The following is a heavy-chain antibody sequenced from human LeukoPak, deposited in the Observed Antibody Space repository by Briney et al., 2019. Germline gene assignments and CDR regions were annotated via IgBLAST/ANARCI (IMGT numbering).Heavy chain of an antibody. J-gene: IGHJ6*03. V-gene: IGHV3-23*01. D-gene: IGHD6-19*01. Sequence: PGGSLRLSCAASGFTFSTHAMSWVRQAPGKGLEGVSGISNSGYTTYHADSVKGRFTISRDNSKNTLYLQTNSLRVEDTAVYYCARDGSSGWSSPYYIDFWRKGPTVTVSS. CDR3: ARDGSSGWSSPYYIDF. CDR1: GFTFSTHA. CDR2: ISNSGYTT.